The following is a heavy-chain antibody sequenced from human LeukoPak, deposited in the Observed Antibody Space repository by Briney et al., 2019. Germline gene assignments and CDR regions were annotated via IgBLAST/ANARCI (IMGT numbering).Heavy chain of an antibody. CDR3: ARPTYYYGSGSSLTAYDY. Sequence: GGSLRLSCAASGFTFSSYSMTWVRQAPGKGLEWVSSISSSSSYIYYADSVKGRFTISRDNAKNSLYLQMNSLRAEDTAVYYCARPTYYYGSGSSLTAYDYWGQGTLVTVSS. V-gene: IGHV3-21*01. D-gene: IGHD3-10*01. CDR2: ISSSSSYI. J-gene: IGHJ4*02. CDR1: GFTFSSYS.